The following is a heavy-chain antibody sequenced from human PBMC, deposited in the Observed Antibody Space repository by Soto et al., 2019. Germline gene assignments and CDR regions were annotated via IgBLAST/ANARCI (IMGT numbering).Heavy chain of an antibody. Sequence: GGSLRLSCAASGFTFSSYWMSWVRQAPGKGLEWVANIKQDGSEKYYVDSVKGRFTISRDNAKNSLYLQMNSLRAEDTPVYYCARDSPSGDYDILTGYYPSVGNDGFVNWGQGTRVTDS. CDR1: GFTFSSYW. D-gene: IGHD3-9*01. J-gene: IGHJ3*02. CDR2: IKQDGSEK. V-gene: IGHV3-7*01. CDR3: ARDSPSGDYDILTGYYPSVGNDGFVN.